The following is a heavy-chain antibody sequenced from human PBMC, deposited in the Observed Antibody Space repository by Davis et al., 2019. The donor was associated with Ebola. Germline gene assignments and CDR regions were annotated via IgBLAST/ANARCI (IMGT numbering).Heavy chain of an antibody. CDR3: ARDCTSSTSCYRASSD. Sequence: AASVKVSCKASGYTFTSYGISWVRQAPGQGLEWMGWISAYNGNTNYAQKLQGRVTMTTDTSTSTAYMELRSLRSDDTAVYYGARDCTSSTSCYRASSDWGQGTMVTVSS. V-gene: IGHV1-18*04. CDR2: ISAYNGNT. D-gene: IGHD2-2*02. J-gene: IGHJ3*01. CDR1: GYTFTSYG.